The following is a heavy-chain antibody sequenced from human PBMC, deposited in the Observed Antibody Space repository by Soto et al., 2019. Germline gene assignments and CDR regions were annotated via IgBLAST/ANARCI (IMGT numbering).Heavy chain of an antibody. CDR2: ISAYNGNT. Sequence: GASVKLSCKASGYTFTSYGISWVRQAPGQGPEWMGWISAYNGNTNYAQKLQGRVTMTTDTSTSTAYMELRSLRSDDTAVYYCAREALSPEQLAPSSSTYYFDSWGQETLVTVSS. D-gene: IGHD6-6*01. CDR1: GYTFTSYG. CDR3: AREALSPEQLAPSSSTYYFDS. V-gene: IGHV1-18*01. J-gene: IGHJ4*02.